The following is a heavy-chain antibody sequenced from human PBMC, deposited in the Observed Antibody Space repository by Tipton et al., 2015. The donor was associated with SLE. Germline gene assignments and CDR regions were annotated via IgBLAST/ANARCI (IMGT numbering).Heavy chain of an antibody. D-gene: IGHD6-19*01. V-gene: IGHV3-74*01. J-gene: IGHJ4*02. CDR3: ARDRGSGWFHFDL. CDR1: GFPFSYYW. CDR2: ISIDETSV. Sequence: GSLRLSCAASGFPFSYYWMHWVRRVPGKGLMWVSHISIDETSVDYADSVKGRFTISRDNAKNTLYLQMNSLRAEDTAVYYCARDRGSGWFHFDLWGQGTLVTVSS.